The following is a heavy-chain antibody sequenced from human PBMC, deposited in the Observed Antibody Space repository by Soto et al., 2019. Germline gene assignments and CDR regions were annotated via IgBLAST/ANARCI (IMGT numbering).Heavy chain of an antibody. Sequence: SVKVSCKASGGTFSSYAISWVRQAPGQGLEWMGGIIPIFGTANYAQKFQGRVTITADGSTSTAYMELSSLRSEDTAVYYCARDPDYYGSGGYYMGPRYYGMDVWGRGTTVTVSS. CDR3: ARDPDYYGSGGYYMGPRYYGMDV. J-gene: IGHJ6*02. D-gene: IGHD3-10*01. CDR2: IIPIFGTA. CDR1: GGTFSSYA. V-gene: IGHV1-69*13.